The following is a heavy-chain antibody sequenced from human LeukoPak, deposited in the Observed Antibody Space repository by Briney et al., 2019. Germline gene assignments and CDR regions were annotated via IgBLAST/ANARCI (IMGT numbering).Heavy chain of an antibody. CDR2: INDSGRI. V-gene: IGHV4-34*01. J-gene: IGHJ6*03. CDR3: ARRWSYGVNYYIDV. D-gene: IGHD1-26*01. Sequence: KPSETLSLTCGVFGGSFSNYYWSWIRQPPGKGLEWIGEINDSGRINYNPALMSRVTISVDTSKSQFSLELTSVSAADTALYYCARRWSYGVNYYIDVWGEGATVTVSS. CDR1: GGSFSNYY.